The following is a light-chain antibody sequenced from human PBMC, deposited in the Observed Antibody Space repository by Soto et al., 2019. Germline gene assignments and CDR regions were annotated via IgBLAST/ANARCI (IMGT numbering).Light chain of an antibody. CDR3: ETWDRNTHTV. Sequence: QLVLTQSSSASASLGSSVKLTCTLSSGHSSYIIAWHQQQPGKAPRYLMKLEGSGSYNEGSGVPDRFSGSSSVADRYLTISNLQFEDEADYYCETWDRNTHTVFGGGTTLTVL. CDR2: LEGSGSY. V-gene: IGLV4-60*02. J-gene: IGLJ3*02. CDR1: SGHSSYI.